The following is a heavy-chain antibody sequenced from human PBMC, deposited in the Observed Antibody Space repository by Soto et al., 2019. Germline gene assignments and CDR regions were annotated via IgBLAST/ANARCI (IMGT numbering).Heavy chain of an antibody. J-gene: IGHJ4*02. D-gene: IGHD3-22*01. CDR1: GYTFTSYG. CDR2: ISAYNGHT. V-gene: IGHV1-18*01. Sequence: QVQLVQSGAEVKKPGASVKVSCKASGYTFTSYGISWVRQAPGQGVKWMGWISAYNGHTNYAQKLQGRVTMTTDTSTSTACMALRNLRSEDTAVYYCSCSLSGYITHYDYWGQGTLVTVSS. CDR3: SCSLSGYITHYDY.